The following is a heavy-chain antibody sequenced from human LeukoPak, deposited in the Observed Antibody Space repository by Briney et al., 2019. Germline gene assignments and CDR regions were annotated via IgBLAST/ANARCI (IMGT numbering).Heavy chain of an antibody. J-gene: IGHJ4*02. D-gene: IGHD1-26*01. CDR1: GFTFSSYS. Sequence: GGSLRLSCATSGFTFSSYSMHWVRQAPGKGLEWVSYISSSSSAIKYAVSVKGRFTISRDNAKNSLDLLMNSLRDKDRAVYYCARDLYYGFDYWGQGTLVSVSS. V-gene: IGHV3-48*02. CDR3: ARDLYYGFDY. CDR2: ISSSSSAI.